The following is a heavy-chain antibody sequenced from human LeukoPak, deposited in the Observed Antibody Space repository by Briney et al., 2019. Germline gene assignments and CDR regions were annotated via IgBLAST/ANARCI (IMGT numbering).Heavy chain of an antibody. D-gene: IGHD6-19*01. J-gene: IGHJ4*02. Sequence: HGEYLKISCKGSVYSFTNNWITWVRQMPGKGLEWMGRIDPSDSYTDYSPSFQGHVTISADKSISTAYLQWSSLKASDTAMYYCARGRGWADYWGQGTLVXVSS. CDR1: VYSFTNNW. CDR3: ARGRGWADY. V-gene: IGHV5-10-1*01. CDR2: IDPSDSYT.